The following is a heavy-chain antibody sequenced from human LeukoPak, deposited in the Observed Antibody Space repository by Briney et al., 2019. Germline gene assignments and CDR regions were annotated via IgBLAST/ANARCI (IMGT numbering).Heavy chain of an antibody. CDR2: IHYSGST. CDR1: GGSIGSYY. CDR3: ARAGFYASVNQYYYYHYMDV. D-gene: IGHD2/OR15-2a*01. J-gene: IGHJ6*03. V-gene: IGHV4-59*01. Sequence: SETLSLTCTVSGGSIGSYYWSWVRQPPGKGLEWIGYIHYSGSTNYNPSLKSRVTTSIDTSKNQFSLKVTSVTAADAAVYYCARAGFYASVNQYYYYHYMDVWGTGTTVTVSS.